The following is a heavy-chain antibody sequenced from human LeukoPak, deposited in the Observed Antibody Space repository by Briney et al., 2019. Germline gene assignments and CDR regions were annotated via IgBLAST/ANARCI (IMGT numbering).Heavy chain of an antibody. CDR1: GSTFTGYY. CDR2: INPSSGGT. Sequence: GASVKVSCKASGSTFTGYYMHWVRQAPGQGLEWLGWINPSSGGTKYAPKFQSRVTLSRDTSINTAYMELTSLRSDDTAMYYCAKEFPSGATRHLDYWGQGTLVTVSS. J-gene: IGHJ4*02. CDR3: AKEFPSGATRHLDY. D-gene: IGHD1-26*01. V-gene: IGHV1-2*02.